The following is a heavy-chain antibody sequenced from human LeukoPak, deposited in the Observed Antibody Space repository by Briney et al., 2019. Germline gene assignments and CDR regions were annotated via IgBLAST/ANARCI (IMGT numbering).Heavy chain of an antibody. V-gene: IGHV3-23*01. J-gene: IGHJ5*02. Sequence: GGSLRLSWAASGFTFSSYAMSWVRQAPGKGPEWVSAISGSGGSTYYADPVKGRFTISRDNSKNTLYLQMNSLRAEDTAVYYCAKEGVAAAGANWFDPWGQGTLVTVSS. CDR3: AKEGVAAAGANWFDP. CDR1: GFTFSSYA. CDR2: ISGSGGST. D-gene: IGHD6-13*01.